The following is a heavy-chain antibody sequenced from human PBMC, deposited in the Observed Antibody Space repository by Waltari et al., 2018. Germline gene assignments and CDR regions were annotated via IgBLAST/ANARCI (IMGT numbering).Heavy chain of an antibody. CDR3: AGAEQGGSAVGPDFQH. CDR1: GGPFSGYY. V-gene: IGHV4-34*01. J-gene: IGHJ1*01. Sequence: QVHLQQWGAGLLKPSETLSLTCAVSGGPFSGYYWAWLRQPPGKGPEWIGEVNRGGQINLNPSRKSRVSMSVDTSQIQVFLKPTAVTAADTAVYYCAGAEQGGSAVGPDFQHWGQGTLVTVSS. D-gene: IGHD1-26*01. CDR2: VNRGGQI.